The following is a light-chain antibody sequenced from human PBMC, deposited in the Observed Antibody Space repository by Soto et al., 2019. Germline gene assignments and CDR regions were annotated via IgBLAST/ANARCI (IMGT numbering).Light chain of an antibody. CDR3: QTWGTGFRV. V-gene: IGLV4-69*01. Sequence: QLVLTQSPSASASLGASVKLTCTLSSEHSTYAIAWHQQQPEKGPRYLMKLNNDGSHTKGDGIPDRFSGSSSGAERYLTISSLQSEDEADYYCQTWGTGFRVFGGGTQLTVL. CDR1: SEHSTYA. CDR2: LNNDGSH. J-gene: IGLJ3*02.